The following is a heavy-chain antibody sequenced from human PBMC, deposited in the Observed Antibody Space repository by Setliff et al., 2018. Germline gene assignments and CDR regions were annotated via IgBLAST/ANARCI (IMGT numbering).Heavy chain of an antibody. V-gene: IGHV1-46*01. D-gene: IGHD3-22*01. Sequence: ASVKVSCKASGYTFTSHYMHWVRQAPGLGLEWMGTINPSSGRTSYAQKFRGRVTMTRDTSTSTVYMDMSSLRSEDTAVYYFARYVFPYPYEGAFDLWGQGTMVTVSS. J-gene: IGHJ3*01. CDR3: ARYVFPYPYEGAFDL. CDR1: GYTFTSHY. CDR2: INPSSGRT.